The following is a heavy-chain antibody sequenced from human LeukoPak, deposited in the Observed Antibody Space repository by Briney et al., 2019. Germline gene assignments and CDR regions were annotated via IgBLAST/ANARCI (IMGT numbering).Heavy chain of an antibody. V-gene: IGHV1-24*01. J-gene: IGHJ4*02. Sequence: ASVKVSCKVSGYTLTELSMHWVRQAPGKGLEWMGGFDPEDGETIYAQNFQGRVTMTEDTSTDTAYMELNNLTSEDTAVYYCARGYYGSGSYTIDYWGQGTLVTVSS. CDR1: GYTLTELS. CDR3: ARGYYGSGSYTIDY. CDR2: FDPEDGET. D-gene: IGHD3-10*01.